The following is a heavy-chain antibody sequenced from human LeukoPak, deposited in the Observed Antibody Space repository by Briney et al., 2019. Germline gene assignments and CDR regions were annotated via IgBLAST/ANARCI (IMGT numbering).Heavy chain of an antibody. D-gene: IGHD1-26*01. CDR2: MYSTGIT. J-gene: IGHJ4*02. CDR1: GVTVSNNY. V-gene: IGHV3-66*03. CDR3: ARDPGGGPTHGY. Sequence: PGRSLRLSCAASGVTVSNNYISWVRQAPGKGLEWVSVMYSTGITQYGDSVRGRFTISRDNSKNTVYLQMNSLKPEDTAVYYCARDPGGGPTHGYWGQGTLVTVSS.